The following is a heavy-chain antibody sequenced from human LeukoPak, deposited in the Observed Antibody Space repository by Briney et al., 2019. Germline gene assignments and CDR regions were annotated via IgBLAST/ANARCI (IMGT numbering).Heavy chain of an antibody. CDR3: ARVGLPAASDY. CDR2: IYSSGST. D-gene: IGHD2-2*01. Sequence: SETLSLTCSVSGGSNSSYYWSWIRQPAGKGLEWIGRIYSSGSTNYNPSLNSRVTMSVDTSKNQFSLKLSSVTAADTAVYYCARVGLPAASDYWGQGTLVTVSS. V-gene: IGHV4-4*07. J-gene: IGHJ4*02. CDR1: GGSNSSYY.